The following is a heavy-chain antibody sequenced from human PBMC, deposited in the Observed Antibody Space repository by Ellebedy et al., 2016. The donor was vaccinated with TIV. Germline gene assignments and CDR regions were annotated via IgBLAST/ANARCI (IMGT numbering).Heavy chain of an antibody. CDR1: GFTFSDYW. Sequence: PGGSLRLSCAASGFTFSDYWMSWVRQAPGKGLEWVAVIWYDGSNKYYADSVKGRFTISRDNSKNTLYLQMNSLRAEDTAVYYCAKGRIAAAGGGSVDYWGQGTLVTVSS. J-gene: IGHJ4*02. V-gene: IGHV3-33*06. CDR3: AKGRIAAAGGGSVDY. CDR2: IWYDGSNK. D-gene: IGHD6-13*01.